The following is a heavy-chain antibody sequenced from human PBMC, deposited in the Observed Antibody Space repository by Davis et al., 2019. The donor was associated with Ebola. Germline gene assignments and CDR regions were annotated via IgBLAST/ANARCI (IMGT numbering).Heavy chain of an antibody. Sequence: PGGSLRLSCTVSGGSISSYYWSWIRQPPGKGLEWIGYIYYSGSTNYNPSLKSRVTISVDTSKNQFSLKLSSVTAADTAVYYCARVSETSITIFGVVIGAFDIWGQGTMVTVSS. V-gene: IGHV4-59*01. D-gene: IGHD3-3*01. CDR3: ARVSETSITIFGVVIGAFDI. CDR2: IYYSGST. CDR1: GGSISSYY. J-gene: IGHJ3*02.